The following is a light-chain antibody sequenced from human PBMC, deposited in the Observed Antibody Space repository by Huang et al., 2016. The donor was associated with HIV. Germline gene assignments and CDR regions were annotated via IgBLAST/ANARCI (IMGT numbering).Light chain of an antibody. V-gene: IGKV4-1*01. Sequence: DIVMTQSPDSMNVSLGERAPIHCKPSQSVLHNSNNKNYFACYQQKPGQPPKVLIYWASTRDAGVPDRISGSGSGTDFTLTSSSLQAEDVALYFCHQYYSTPQTFGQGTKVEIK. CDR1: QSVLHNSNNKNY. CDR3: HQYYSTPQT. CDR2: WAS. J-gene: IGKJ1*01.